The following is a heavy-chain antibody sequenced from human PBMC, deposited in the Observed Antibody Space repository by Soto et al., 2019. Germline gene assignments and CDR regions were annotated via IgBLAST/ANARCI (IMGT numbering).Heavy chain of an antibody. J-gene: IGHJ4*02. V-gene: IGHV3-48*01. CDR3: ARGYYDSSGYYWVFDY. CDR2: IRSRSSSI. Sequence: SGGSLRLSCAASGFTFSSYSMNWVRQAPGKGLEWVSYIRSRSSSIYYADSVKGRFTISRDNAKNSLYLQMNSLRAEDTAVYYCARGYYDSSGYYWVFDYWGQGTLVTVSS. D-gene: IGHD3-22*01. CDR1: GFTFSSYS.